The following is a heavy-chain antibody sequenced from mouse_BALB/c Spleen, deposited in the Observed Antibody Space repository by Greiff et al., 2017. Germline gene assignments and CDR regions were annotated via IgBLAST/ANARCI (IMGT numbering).Heavy chain of an antibody. CDR3: ARSRGWFAY. V-gene: IGHV1-7*01. CDR1: GYTFTSYW. CDR2: INPSTGYT. Sequence: VQLVESGAELAKPGASVKMSCKASGYTFTSYWMHWVKQRPGQGLEWIGYINPSTGYTEYNQKFKDKATLTADKSSSTAYMQLSSLTSEDSAVYYCARSRGWFAYWGQGTLVTVSA. J-gene: IGHJ3*01.